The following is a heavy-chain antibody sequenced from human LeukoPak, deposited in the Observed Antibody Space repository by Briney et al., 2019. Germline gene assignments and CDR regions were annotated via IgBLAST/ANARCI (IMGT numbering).Heavy chain of an antibody. D-gene: IGHD7-27*01. CDR1: GGSISSSNW. J-gene: IGHJ4*02. CDR3: ASRKLGNDY. Sequence: SGTLSLTCAVSGGSISSSNWWSWVRQPPGKGLEWIGEIYHSGSTNYNPSLKGRVTISADTSQNQFSLKLSSVTAADTAVYYCASRKLGNDYWGQGTLVTVSS. V-gene: IGHV4-4*02. CDR2: IYHSGST.